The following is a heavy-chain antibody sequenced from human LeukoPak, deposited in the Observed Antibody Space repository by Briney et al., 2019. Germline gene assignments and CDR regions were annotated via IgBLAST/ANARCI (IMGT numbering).Heavy chain of an antibody. J-gene: IGHJ4*02. CDR1: GGSISSYY. Sequence: PSDTLSLICTVSGGSISSYYWSWIPHPPRKGLEGIGYIYYSGSNNYNPSLKSRVTISVDTSKNLFSLKLSSVTAAGTAVYYCARGTAAGSSREEYFDYWGQGTLVTVSS. V-gene: IGHV4-59*07. CDR2: IYYSGSN. CDR3: ARGTAAGSSREEYFDY. D-gene: IGHD6-13*01.